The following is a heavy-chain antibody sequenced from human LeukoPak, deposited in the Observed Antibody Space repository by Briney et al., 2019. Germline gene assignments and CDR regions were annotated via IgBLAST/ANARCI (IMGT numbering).Heavy chain of an antibody. CDR2: IYYSGGT. Sequence: PSETLSLTCTVSGGSISSGGYYWSWIRQHPGKGLEWIGYIYYSGGTYYNPSLKSRVTISVDTSENQFSLKLSSVTAADTAVYYCARERVGAFDIWGQGTMVTVSS. D-gene: IGHD1-26*01. J-gene: IGHJ3*02. V-gene: IGHV4-31*03. CDR1: GGSISSGGYY. CDR3: ARERVGAFDI.